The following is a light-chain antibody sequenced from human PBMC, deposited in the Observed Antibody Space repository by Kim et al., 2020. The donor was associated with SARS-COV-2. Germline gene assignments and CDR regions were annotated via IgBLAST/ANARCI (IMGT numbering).Light chain of an antibody. CDR2: GAS. V-gene: IGKV3-20*01. CDR1: QSIISTY. J-gene: IGKJ4*01. CDR3: HYYGTSFLT. Sequence: LSPGEGATLSCRASQSIISTYLAWFQQKPGQAPRLLIYGASYRATDIPDRFSGSASGTVFTLTISRLEPEDSAVYYCHYYGTSFLTFGGGTKLEI.